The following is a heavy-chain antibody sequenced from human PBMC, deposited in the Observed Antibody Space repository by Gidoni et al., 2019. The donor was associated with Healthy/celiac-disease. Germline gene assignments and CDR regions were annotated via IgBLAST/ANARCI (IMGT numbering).Heavy chain of an antibody. CDR2: IYYSGST. D-gene: IGHD3-3*01. V-gene: IGHV4-39*01. CDR1: GGSISSSSYY. J-gene: IGHJ4*02. Sequence: QLQLQESGPGLVQPSETLSLTCNVSGGSISSSSYYWGWIRQPPGDGLEWIGSIYYSGSTYYNPSLKSRVTISVDTSKNQFSLKLSSVTAADTAVYYCVLDFMDYWGQGTLVTVSS. CDR3: VLDFMDY.